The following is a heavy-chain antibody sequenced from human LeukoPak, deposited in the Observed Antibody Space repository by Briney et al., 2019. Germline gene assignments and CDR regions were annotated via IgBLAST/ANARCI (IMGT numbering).Heavy chain of an antibody. CDR1: GGSISNTNYY. Sequence: SETLSLTCTVSGGSISNTNYYWAWVRQPPAKGLEWIASIYYSGSAYYNPSLKSRVTISVDTSKKQFSLKLNSVTAADTAVYYCARRIIAVAGTVVYYFDSWGQGTLVTVSS. J-gene: IGHJ4*02. D-gene: IGHD6-19*01. CDR2: IYYSGSA. V-gene: IGHV4-39*01. CDR3: ARRIIAVAGTVVYYFDS.